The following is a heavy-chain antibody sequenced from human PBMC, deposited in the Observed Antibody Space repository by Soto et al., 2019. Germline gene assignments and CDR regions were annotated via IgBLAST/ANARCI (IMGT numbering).Heavy chain of an antibody. D-gene: IGHD1-20*01. CDR2: ILPIFGTA. J-gene: IGHJ4*02. CDR1: GGPFSSDA. CDR3: ARGLPPNWNDRDY. V-gene: IGHV1-69*13. Sequence: SSKVSCTAKGGPFSSDASSWVRQAYGQGPGWMVGILPIFGTANYAQKVQGRVTITADESTSTAYMELSSLRSEDTAVYYCARGLPPNWNDRDYWGQGTLVTV.